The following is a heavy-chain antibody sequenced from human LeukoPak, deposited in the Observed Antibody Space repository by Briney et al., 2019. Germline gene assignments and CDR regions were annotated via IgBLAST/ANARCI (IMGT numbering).Heavy chain of an antibody. CDR1: GGSISSGGYY. V-gene: IGHV4-31*03. D-gene: IGHD6-13*01. J-gene: IGHJ4*02. Sequence: SETLSLTCTVSGGSISSGGYYWSWIRQHPGKGLEWIGYIYYSGSTYYNPSLKSRVTISVDTSKNQFSLKLSSVTAADTAVYYCARGIAAAGNLVRTYYFDYWGQGTLVTVSS. CDR3: ARGIAAAGNLVRTYYFDY. CDR2: IYYSGST.